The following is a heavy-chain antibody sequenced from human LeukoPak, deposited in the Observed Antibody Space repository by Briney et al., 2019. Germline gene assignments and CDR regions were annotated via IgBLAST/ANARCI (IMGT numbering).Heavy chain of an antibody. D-gene: IGHD3-9*01. CDR2: VWYDGSDK. CDR1: GYTFTSYG. J-gene: IGHJ4*02. V-gene: IGHV3-33*01. CDR3: ARDLNREDFDY. Sequence: SCKASGYTFTSYGISWVRQAPGKGLEWLAIVWYDGSDKYYADSVKGRFTVSRDNSKNTLYLQMNSLRVDDTAVYYCARDLNREDFDYWGQGTLVAVSS.